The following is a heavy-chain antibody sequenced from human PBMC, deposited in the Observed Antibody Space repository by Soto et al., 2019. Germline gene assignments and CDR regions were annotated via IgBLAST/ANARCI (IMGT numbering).Heavy chain of an antibody. CDR3: ARDQYCSSTSCYDG. J-gene: IGHJ4*02. Sequence: EVQLVESGGGLVQPGGSLRLSCAASGFTVSSNYMSWVRQAPGKGLEWVSVIYSGGSTYYADSVKGRFTISRDNSKNTLYLQMNGLRAEDTAVYYCARDQYCSSTSCYDGWGQGTLVTVSS. D-gene: IGHD2-2*01. CDR2: IYSGGST. CDR1: GFTVSSNY. V-gene: IGHV3-66*01.